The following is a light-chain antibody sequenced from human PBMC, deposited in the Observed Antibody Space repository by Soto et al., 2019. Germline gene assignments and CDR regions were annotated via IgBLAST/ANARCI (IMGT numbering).Light chain of an antibody. Sequence: QSVLTQPASVSGSPGQSITISCTGTSSDVGGYNYVSWYQQHPGKAPKLMIYDVSNRPSGVSNRFSGSKSGNTASLTISGLQAEDEVDYYCSSYTSSSTLYVFGTGTKVNV. J-gene: IGLJ1*01. CDR1: SSDVGGYNY. V-gene: IGLV2-14*01. CDR3: SSYTSSSTLYV. CDR2: DVS.